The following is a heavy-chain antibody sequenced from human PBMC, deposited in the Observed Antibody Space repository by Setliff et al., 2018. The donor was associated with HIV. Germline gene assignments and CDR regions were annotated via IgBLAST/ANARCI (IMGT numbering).Heavy chain of an antibody. CDR2: IYSSGNFI. CDR3: ATRGYDHDAVDV. J-gene: IGHJ3*01. CDR1: GATLTNYT. V-gene: IGHV3-48*01. Sequence: PGGSLRLSCTASGATLTNYTLSWVRQAPGKGLEWVSYIYSSGNFIYYADSVKGRFTISRDNAKNSLYLQVNSLRAEDTAVYYCATRGYDHDAVDVWGRGTLVTVSS. D-gene: IGHD3-22*01.